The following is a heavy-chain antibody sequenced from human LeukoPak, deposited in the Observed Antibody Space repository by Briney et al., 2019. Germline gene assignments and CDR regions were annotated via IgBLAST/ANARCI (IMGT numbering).Heavy chain of an antibody. CDR1: GFTFSRYG. J-gene: IGHJ4*02. CDR3: AKSTGEQLYFRDFDY. D-gene: IGHD1/OR15-1a*01. V-gene: IGHV3-30*02. CDR2: IRYDGTNK. Sequence: PGGSLRLSCAAYGFTFSRYGMHWVRRAPGKGLQWVAFIRYDGTNKYYADSVKGRFTMSRDNSKNTLYLQMNSLRAEDTAVYYCAKSTGEQLYFRDFDYWGQGTLVTVAS.